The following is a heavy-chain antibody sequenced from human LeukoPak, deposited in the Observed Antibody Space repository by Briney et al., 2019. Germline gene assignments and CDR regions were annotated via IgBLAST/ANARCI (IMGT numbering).Heavy chain of an antibody. CDR2: IYSGGST. CDR3: ARSSHYDILTGYSEEDAFDI. D-gene: IGHD3-9*01. Sequence: PGGSLRLSCAASGFTVSSNYMSWVHQAPGKGLEWVSVIYSGGSTDYADSVKGRFTISRDNSKNTLYLQMNSLRVEDTAVYYCARSSHYDILTGYSEEDAFDIWGQGTMVTVSS. CDR1: GFTVSSNY. J-gene: IGHJ3*02. V-gene: IGHV3-53*01.